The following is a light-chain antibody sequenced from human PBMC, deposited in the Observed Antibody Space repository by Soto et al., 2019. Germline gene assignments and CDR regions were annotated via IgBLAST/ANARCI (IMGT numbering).Light chain of an antibody. CDR2: GNS. CDR3: QSYDSSLSGSV. J-gene: IGLJ2*01. V-gene: IGLV1-40*01. CDR1: SSNIGAGYG. Sequence: VLTQPPSVSGAPGQRVTISCTGSSSNIGAGYGVHWYQQLPGTAPKLLIYGNSNRPSGVPDRFSGSKSGTSASLAITGLQAEDEADYYSQSYDSSLSGSVFGGGTKLTVL.